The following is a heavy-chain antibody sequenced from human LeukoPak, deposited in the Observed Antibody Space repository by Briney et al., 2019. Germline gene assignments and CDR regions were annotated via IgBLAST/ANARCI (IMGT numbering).Heavy chain of an antibody. CDR1: GGSISSGGYY. CDR2: IYYSGST. D-gene: IGHD3-22*01. V-gene: IGHV4-31*03. CDR3: AREGYYYDSSGYYLFDY. J-gene: IGHJ4*02. Sequence: SQTLSLTCTVSGGSISSGGYYWSWIRQHPGKGLEWFGYIYYSGSTYYNPSLKSRVTISVDTSKNQFSLKLSSVTAADTAVYYCAREGYYYDSSGYYLFDYWGQGTLVTVSS.